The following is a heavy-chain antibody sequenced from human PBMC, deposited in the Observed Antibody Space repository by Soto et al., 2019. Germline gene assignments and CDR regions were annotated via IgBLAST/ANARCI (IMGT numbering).Heavy chain of an antibody. CDR1: GGSIISGGYY. J-gene: IGHJ4*02. D-gene: IGHD3-22*01. V-gene: IGHV4-31*03. CDR3: ASEGGYYDSRGYFVI. Sequence: SETLSLTCTVSGGSIISGGYYWSWIHQLPGKGLEWIGSIYYSGTTYYNPSLKSRVTISGDTSENQFSLKLSPVTAADTAVYYCASEGGYYDSRGYFVIWGPGTPLTGSS. CDR2: IYYSGTT.